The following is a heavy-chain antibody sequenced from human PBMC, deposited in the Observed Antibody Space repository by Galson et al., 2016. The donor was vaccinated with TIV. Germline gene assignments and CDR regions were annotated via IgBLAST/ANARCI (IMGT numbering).Heavy chain of an antibody. J-gene: IGHJ4*02. Sequence: SLRLSCATSGFALRNYGTHWVRQAPGKGLEWLAFISHDRSDKYYGDSVKGRFIISRDNSKNNLYLQMNSLTGEDTAVYYCARQWQSYYFDYWGQGTPVTVSS. CDR2: ISHDRSDK. D-gene: IGHD6-19*01. V-gene: IGHV3-33*01. CDR3: ARQWQSYYFDY. CDR1: GFALRNYG.